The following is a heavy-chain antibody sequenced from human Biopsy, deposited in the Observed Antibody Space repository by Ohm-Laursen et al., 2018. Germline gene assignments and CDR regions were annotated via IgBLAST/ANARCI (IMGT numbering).Heavy chain of an antibody. D-gene: IGHD5-12*01. CDR1: GESSSGYF. CDR3: ARGSGYFKLDV. V-gene: IGHV4-34*01. CDR2: INQSGST. J-gene: IGHJ6*02. Sequence: GTLSLTCAVNGESSSGYFWNWIRQPPGKGLVWIGEINQSGSTKYNPSLKRRATLSADSSNSQFPLRLTSGTAADTAIYYCARGSGYFKLDVWGQGTTVTVSS.